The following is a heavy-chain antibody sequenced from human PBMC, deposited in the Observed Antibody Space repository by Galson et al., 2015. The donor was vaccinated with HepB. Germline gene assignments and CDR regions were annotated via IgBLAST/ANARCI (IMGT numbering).Heavy chain of an antibody. D-gene: IGHD6-19*01. Sequence: SLRLSCAASGFTFSSHAMSWVRQAPGKGLEWVSAISGSGGSTYYADSVKGRFTISRDNSKNTLYLQMNSLRAEDTAVYYCAKDQTWYSSGWLPPDYWGQGTLVTVSS. CDR2: ISGSGGST. J-gene: IGHJ4*02. CDR3: AKDQTWYSSGWLPPDY. CDR1: GFTFSSHA. V-gene: IGHV3-23*01.